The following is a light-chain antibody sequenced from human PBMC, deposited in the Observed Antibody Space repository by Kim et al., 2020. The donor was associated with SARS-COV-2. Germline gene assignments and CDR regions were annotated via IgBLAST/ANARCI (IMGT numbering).Light chain of an antibody. J-gene: IGKJ3*01. CDR3: QQRSNWFT. CDR2: DAS. Sequence: EIVLTQSPATLSLSPGERATLSCRASQSVSSYLVWYQQKPGQAPRLLIYDASSRATGIPARFSGSGSGTDFTLTISSLEPEDFAVYYCQQRSNWFTFGPGTKVDIK. CDR1: QSVSSY. V-gene: IGKV3-11*01.